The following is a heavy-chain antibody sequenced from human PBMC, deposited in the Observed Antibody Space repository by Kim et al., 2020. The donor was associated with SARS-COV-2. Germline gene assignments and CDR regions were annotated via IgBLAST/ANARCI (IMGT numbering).Heavy chain of an antibody. D-gene: IGHD2-8*02. Sequence: DSVKGRFTVSRDNSKNTLDLQMGSLRAEDTAVYYCTSDSCTGDDCYRYFQYWGQGTLVTVSS. CDR3: TSDSCTGDDCYRYFQY. J-gene: IGHJ1*01. V-gene: IGHV3-64*02.